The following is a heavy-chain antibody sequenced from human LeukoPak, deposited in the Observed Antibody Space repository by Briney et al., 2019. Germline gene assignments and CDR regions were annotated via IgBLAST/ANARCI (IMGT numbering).Heavy chain of an antibody. Sequence: ASVKVSCKASGYTFTGYYIHWARQTPGQGLEWMGWINPNSGGTNYAQKFQGRVTMTRDTSISTAYMELSRLRSDDTAVYYCARSIIVGATPWAFDIWGQGTMVTVSS. CDR2: INPNSGGT. J-gene: IGHJ3*02. CDR3: ARSIIVGATPWAFDI. V-gene: IGHV1-2*02. D-gene: IGHD1-26*01. CDR1: GYTFTGYY.